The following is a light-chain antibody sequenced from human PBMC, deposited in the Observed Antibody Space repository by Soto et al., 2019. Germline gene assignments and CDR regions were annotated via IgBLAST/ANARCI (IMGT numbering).Light chain of an antibody. CDR3: QLYIYSRCFS. CDR1: QSVSSNY. V-gene: IGKV3-20*01. J-gene: IGKJ3*01. Sequence: EIVLTQSPGTLSLSPGERATLSCRASQSVSSNYLAWYQQKPGQAPRLLIYGVSSRATGIPDRFSGSGSGTVFTLTSSRLEPDDFAVYYCQLYIYSRCFSFGPGTKVESK. CDR2: GVS.